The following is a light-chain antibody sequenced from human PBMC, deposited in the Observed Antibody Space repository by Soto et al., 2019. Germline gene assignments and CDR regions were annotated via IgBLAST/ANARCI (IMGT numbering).Light chain of an antibody. J-gene: IGKJ5*01. CDR2: AVS. V-gene: IGKV1-33*01. CDR3: QQHDGRPTMT. Sequence: IQLTQSPSSLSASVGETVTITCRASQDIDNSLNWYQHKPGKAPKLLVYAVSFLETGVPSRFSGRGSGTVFSLTINSLQSDDFATYYCQQHDGRPTMTFGQGKRLDSK. CDR1: QDIDNS.